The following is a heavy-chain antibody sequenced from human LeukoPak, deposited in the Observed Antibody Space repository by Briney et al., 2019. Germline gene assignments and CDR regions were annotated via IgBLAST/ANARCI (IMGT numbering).Heavy chain of an antibody. CDR2: IYYSGST. D-gene: IGHD6-13*01. CDR1: GGSISSSDYY. Sequence: PSETLSLTCSVSGGSISSSDYYWGWIRPPPGKGLEWIGSIYYSGSTYYNPSLKSRVTISVDTSKNQFSLKLSSVTAADTALYYCARQPTGYYTSWYPDYFDNWGQGTLVTVSS. J-gene: IGHJ4*02. V-gene: IGHV4-39*01. CDR3: ARQPTGYYTSWYPDYFDN.